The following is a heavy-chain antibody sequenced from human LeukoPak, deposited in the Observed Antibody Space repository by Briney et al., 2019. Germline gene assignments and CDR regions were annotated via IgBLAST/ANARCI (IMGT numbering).Heavy chain of an antibody. V-gene: IGHV3-23*01. CDR1: GFTFNTYA. CDR2: ISGSGDRT. Sequence: GRSLRLSCAASGFTFNTYAMHWVRQAPGKGLEWISGISGSGDRTDQPDSVKGRFTISRDNSENTLYPQMDSLRAEDTAIYYCAKDHERRVYTSGTPYYFDHWGQGTLVTVSS. J-gene: IGHJ4*02. D-gene: IGHD2-15*01. CDR3: AKDHERRVYTSGTPYYFDH.